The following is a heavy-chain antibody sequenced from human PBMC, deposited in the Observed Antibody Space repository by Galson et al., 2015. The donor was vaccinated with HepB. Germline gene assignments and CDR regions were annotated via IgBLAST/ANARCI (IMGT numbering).Heavy chain of an antibody. J-gene: IGHJ5*02. CDR2: INPNSGGT. CDR3: ARGSTIVGATTDWFDP. V-gene: IGHV1-2*06. Sequence: SVKVSCKASGYTFTGYYMHWVRQAPGQGLEWMGRINPNSGGTSYAQKFQGRVTMTRDTSISTAYMELSRLRSDDTAVYYCARGSTIVGATTDWFDPWGQGTLVTVSS. CDR1: GYTFTGYY. D-gene: IGHD1-26*01.